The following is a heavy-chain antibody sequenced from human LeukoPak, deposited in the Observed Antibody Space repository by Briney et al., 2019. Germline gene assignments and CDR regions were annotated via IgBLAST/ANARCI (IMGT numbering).Heavy chain of an antibody. Sequence: SETLSLTCTVSGGSISSYYWSWIRQPAGKGLEWIGRIYTSGSTNYNPSLKSRVTMSVDTSKNQFSLKLSSVTAADTAAYYCARDPPYYYDSSGYANAFDIWGQGTMVTVSS. CDR1: GGSISSYY. CDR2: IYTSGST. CDR3: ARDPPYYYDSSGYANAFDI. D-gene: IGHD3-22*01. V-gene: IGHV4-4*07. J-gene: IGHJ3*02.